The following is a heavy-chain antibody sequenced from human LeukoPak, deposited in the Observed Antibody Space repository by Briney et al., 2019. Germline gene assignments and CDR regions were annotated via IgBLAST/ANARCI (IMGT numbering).Heavy chain of an antibody. CDR2: ISHSGTT. J-gene: IGHJ6*02. V-gene: IGHV4-4*02. D-gene: IGHD6-13*01. Sequence: PSGTLSLTCAVFGGSISSSYWRTWVRQPPGKGLEWIGEISHSGTTNYNPSLKSRVTISVDKSKNQFSLTLNSLTAADTAVYYCASAEVEWHQLTYYYYYVMDVWGQGTTVTVSS. CDR1: GGSISSSYW. CDR3: ASAEVEWHQLTYYYYYVMDV.